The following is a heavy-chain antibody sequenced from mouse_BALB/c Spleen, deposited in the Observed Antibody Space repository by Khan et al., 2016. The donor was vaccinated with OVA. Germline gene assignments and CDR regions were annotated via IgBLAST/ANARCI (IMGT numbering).Heavy chain of an antibody. CDR3: ARRYYYGHWYFDV. CDR2: ISYSGST. CDR1: GYSITSDYA. J-gene: IGHJ1*01. V-gene: IGHV3-2*02. D-gene: IGHD1-1*01. Sequence: EVQLQESGPGLVKPSQSLSLTCTVTGYSITSDYAWNWIRQFPGNKLDWMGYISYSGSTSYHPSLKSRISITRDTSKNQFFLQLNSVTTEDTATYYCARRYYYGHWYFDVWGAGATVTVSS.